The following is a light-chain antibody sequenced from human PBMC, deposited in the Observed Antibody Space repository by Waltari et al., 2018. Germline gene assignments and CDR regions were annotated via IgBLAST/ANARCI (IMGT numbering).Light chain of an antibody. CDR2: QDN. CDR3: QAWDNSTVV. J-gene: IGLJ2*01. V-gene: IGLV3-1*01. CDR1: KLGNKY. Sequence: SYELTQPPSVSVSPGPTASITCSGDKLGNKYAYWYQQKPGQSPVLVIYQDNKRPSGIPERFSGSNSGNTATLTISGTQAMYEADYYCQAWDNSTVVFGGGTKLTVL.